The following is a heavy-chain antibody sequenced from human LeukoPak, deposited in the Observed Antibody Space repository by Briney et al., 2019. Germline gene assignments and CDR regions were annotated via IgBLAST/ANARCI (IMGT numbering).Heavy chain of an antibody. D-gene: IGHD2-8*01. CDR3: ARSAGHCSNGICFTDYYMDV. V-gene: IGHV1-2*02. Sequence: ASVKVSCKASGYSFSEHYIYWVRQAPGQGLEWVGRINCNSGDANSAQKFQGRVTMTRDTSVSTAYMDLSSVTSDDTAVYFCARSAGHCSNGICFTDYYMDVWGRGTTVTVSS. J-gene: IGHJ6*03. CDR2: INCNSGDA. CDR1: GYSFSEHY.